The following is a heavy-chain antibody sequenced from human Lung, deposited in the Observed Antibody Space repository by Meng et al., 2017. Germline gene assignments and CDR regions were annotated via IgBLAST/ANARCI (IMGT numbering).Heavy chain of an antibody. CDR3: ARGPTTMAHDFDY. Sequence: SETLSLTCVVSGGSFSDYYWSWIRQPPGKGLEWIGEINHSGSTNYNPSLESRATIPVDTSQNNLSLKLSSVTAADSAVYYCARGPTTMAHDFDYWGQGTLVTVSS. CDR1: GGSFSDYY. CDR2: INHSGST. V-gene: IGHV4-34*01. J-gene: IGHJ4*02. D-gene: IGHD4-11*01.